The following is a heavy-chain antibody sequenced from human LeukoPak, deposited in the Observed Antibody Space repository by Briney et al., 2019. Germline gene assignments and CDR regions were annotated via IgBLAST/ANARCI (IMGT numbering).Heavy chain of an antibody. J-gene: IGHJ4*02. CDR3: ASYVWGSYFLN. D-gene: IGHD3-16*01. CDR1: GGSIGRSSYY. V-gene: IGHV4-39*07. CDR2: IYYNGNT. Sequence: PSGTLSLTCTVSGGSIGRSSYYWGWIRQPPGRGLEWIGNIYYNGNTNYNPSLKSRVTISIDTSKDHFSLKLSSVTAADTAVYYCASYVWGSYFLNWGQGTLVTVSS.